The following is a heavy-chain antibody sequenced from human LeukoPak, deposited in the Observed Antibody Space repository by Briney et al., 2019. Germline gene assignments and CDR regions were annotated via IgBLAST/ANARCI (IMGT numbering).Heavy chain of an antibody. CDR2: ISYDGSNK. Sequence: GSLRLSCAASGFTFSSYAMHWVRQAPGKGLEWVAVISYDGSNKYYADSVKGRFTISRDNSKNTLYLQMNSLRAEDTAVYYCARDSTTIFGVGIIPISNWFDPWGQGTLVTVSS. V-gene: IGHV3-30*01. CDR3: ARDSTTIFGVGIIPISNWFDP. J-gene: IGHJ5*02. D-gene: IGHD3-3*01. CDR1: GFTFSSYA.